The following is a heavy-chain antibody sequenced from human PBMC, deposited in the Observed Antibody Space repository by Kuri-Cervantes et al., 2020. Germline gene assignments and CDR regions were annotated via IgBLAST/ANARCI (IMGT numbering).Heavy chain of an antibody. D-gene: IGHD3-10*01. CDR2: ISYDGSNK. CDR3: ARAIWLKYYYGMDV. V-gene: IGHV3-30-3*01. CDR1: GFTFSSYA. Sequence: GESLKISCAASGFTFSSYAMHWVRQAPGKGLEWVVVISYDGSNKYYADSVKGRFTISRDNSKNTLYLQMNSLRAEDTAVYYCARAIWLKYYYGMDVWGQGTTVTVSS. J-gene: IGHJ6*02.